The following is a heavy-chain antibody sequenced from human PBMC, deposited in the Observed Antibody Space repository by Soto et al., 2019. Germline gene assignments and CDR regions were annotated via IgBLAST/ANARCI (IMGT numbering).Heavy chain of an antibody. CDR3: ARSSTYYYYSSGYSGFDP. CDR2: ISAYNGNT. V-gene: IGHV1-18*01. CDR1: GYTFTSYG. D-gene: IGHD3-22*01. Sequence: ASVKVSCKASGYTFTSYGISWVRQAPGQGLEWMGWISAYNGNTNYAQKLQGRVTMTTDTSTSTAYMELRSLRSDDTAVYYCARSSTYYYYSSGYSGFDPWGQGTLVTVSS. J-gene: IGHJ5*02.